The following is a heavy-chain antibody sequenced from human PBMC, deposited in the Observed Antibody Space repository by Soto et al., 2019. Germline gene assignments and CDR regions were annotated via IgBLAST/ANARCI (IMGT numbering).Heavy chain of an antibody. Sequence: QVQLVQSGSEVKKPGASVKVSCKASGNTFTSQHMHWVRQAPGQGLEWMGIANPAGGITTHAPKFQDRLTMTCDTSTSTVYMELSGLRSDDTAVYYCAIPANFDYYYAMDVWGQGTTVTFSS. CDR2: ANPAGGIT. V-gene: IGHV1-46*01. D-gene: IGHD2-15*01. J-gene: IGHJ6*02. CDR1: GNTFTSQH. CDR3: AIPANFDYYYAMDV.